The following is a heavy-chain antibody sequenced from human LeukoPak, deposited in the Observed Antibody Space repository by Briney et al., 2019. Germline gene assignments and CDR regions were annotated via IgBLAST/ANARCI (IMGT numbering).Heavy chain of an antibody. CDR2: IIDSGEST. Sequence: PGGSLRLSCAASGFTFSSYAMRWVRQAPGKGLEWVSGIIDSGESTYYANFAKGRFTISRDNSNNTLYLQMNSLRAEDTAVHYCAKLGGQELHNYYVAVCGKGTTVAVSS. J-gene: IGHJ6*03. CDR1: GFTFSSYA. V-gene: IGHV3-23*01. CDR3: AKLGGQELHNYYVAV. D-gene: IGHD3-16*01.